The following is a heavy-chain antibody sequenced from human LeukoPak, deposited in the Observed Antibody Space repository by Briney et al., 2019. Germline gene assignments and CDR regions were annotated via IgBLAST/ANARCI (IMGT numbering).Heavy chain of an antibody. D-gene: IGHD6-19*01. CDR2: IIPIFGIA. J-gene: IGHJ4*02. Sequence: ASVKVSCKASGGTFSSYAISWVRQAPGQGLEWMGRIIPIFGIANYAQKFQGRVTITADKSTSTAYMELSSLRSEDTAVYYCARAGGVAGTSRRIDYRGQGALVTVSS. CDR1: GGTFSSYA. CDR3: ARAGGVAGTSRRIDY. V-gene: IGHV1-69*04.